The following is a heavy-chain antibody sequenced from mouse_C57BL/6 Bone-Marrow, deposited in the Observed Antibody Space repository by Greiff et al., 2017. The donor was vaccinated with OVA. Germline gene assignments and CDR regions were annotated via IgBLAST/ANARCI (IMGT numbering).Heavy chain of an antibody. CDR2: IYPGDGDT. V-gene: IGHV1-82*01. CDR3: ARSPTVVATDFDY. CDR1: GYAFSSSW. J-gene: IGHJ2*01. D-gene: IGHD1-1*01. Sequence: VKLMESGPELVKPGASVKISCKASGYAFSSSWMNWVKQRPGKGLEWIGRIYPGDGDTNYNGKFKGKATLTADKSSSTAYMQLSSLTSEDSAVYFCARSPTVVATDFDYWGQGTTLTVSS.